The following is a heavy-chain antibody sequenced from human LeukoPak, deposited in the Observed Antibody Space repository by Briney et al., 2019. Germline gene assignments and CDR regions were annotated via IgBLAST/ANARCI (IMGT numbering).Heavy chain of an antibody. D-gene: IGHD6-19*01. Sequence: GGSLRLSCAASGFTFSSYSMNWVRQAPGKGLEWVSSISSSSSNIYYADSVKGRFTISTDNATNSLYLEMNSLRAEDTAVYYCARDRGSGWYLGYWGQGTLVTVSS. CDR2: ISSSSSNI. CDR3: ARDRGSGWYLGY. J-gene: IGHJ4*02. V-gene: IGHV3-21*04. CDR1: GFTFSSYS.